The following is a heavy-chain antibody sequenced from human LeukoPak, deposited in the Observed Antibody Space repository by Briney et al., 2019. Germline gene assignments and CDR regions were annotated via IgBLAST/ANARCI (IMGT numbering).Heavy chain of an antibody. CDR2: IIPIFGTA. CDR1: GGTFSNYA. D-gene: IGHD3-22*01. CDR3: ARAYYYDSSGYYDY. J-gene: IGHJ4*02. V-gene: IGHV1-69*13. Sequence: SVRVSCKASGGTFSNYAINWVRQAPGQGLEWMGGIIPIFGTANYAQKFQGRVTITADESTSTAYMELSSLRSEDTAVYYCARAYYYDSSGYYDYWGQGTLVTVSS.